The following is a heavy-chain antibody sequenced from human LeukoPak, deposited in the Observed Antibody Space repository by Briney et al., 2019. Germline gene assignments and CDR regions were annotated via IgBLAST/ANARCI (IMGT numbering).Heavy chain of an antibody. CDR2: INTNTGNP. D-gene: IGHD3-10*01. V-gene: IGHV7-4-1*02. CDR3: ARDRLVRGVFPPDAFDI. CDR1: GYTFTSYA. J-gene: IGHJ3*02. Sequence: ASVKVSCKASGYTFTSYAMNWVRQAPGQGLEWMGCINTNTGNPTYAQGFTGRFVFSLDTSGSTAYLQISSLKAEDTAVYYCARDRLVRGVFPPDAFDIWGQGTMVTVSS.